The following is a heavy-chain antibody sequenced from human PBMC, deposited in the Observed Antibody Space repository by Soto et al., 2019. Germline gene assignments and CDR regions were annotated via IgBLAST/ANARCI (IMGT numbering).Heavy chain of an antibody. V-gene: IGHV4-30-2*01. J-gene: IGHJ5*02. CDR1: GGSISSGGYS. CDR3: ARRYCSGGSCYSGQPLFDP. CDR2: IYHSGST. D-gene: IGHD2-15*01. Sequence: SETLSLTCAVSGGSISSGGYSWSWIRQPPGKGLEWIGYIYHSGSTYYNPSLKSRVTISVDRSKNQFSLKLSSVTAADTAVYYCARRYCSGGSCYSGQPLFDPWGQGTLVTVS.